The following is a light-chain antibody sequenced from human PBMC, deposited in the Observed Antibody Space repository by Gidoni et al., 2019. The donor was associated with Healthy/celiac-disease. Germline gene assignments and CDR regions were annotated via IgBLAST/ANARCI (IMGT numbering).Light chain of an antibody. CDR2: LGS. CDR3: MQALQTPLT. CDR1: QSLLHSNGYNY. Sequence: DIVMTQSPLSLPVTPGEPASISCRSSQSLLHSNGYNYLDWYLQKPGQSPQLLIYLGSNRASGVPDRCSGSGSGTDFTLKISRGEAEDVGVYYCMQALQTPLTFGQGTRLEIK. V-gene: IGKV2-28*01. J-gene: IGKJ5*01.